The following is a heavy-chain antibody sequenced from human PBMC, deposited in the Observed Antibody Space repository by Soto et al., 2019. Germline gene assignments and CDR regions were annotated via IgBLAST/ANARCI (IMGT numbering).Heavy chain of an antibody. V-gene: IGHV3-21*01. CDR2: ISSSANYI. J-gene: IGHJ4*02. Sequence: PGGSLRLSCAASGFIFSDYSMSWVRQAPGKGLEWVSSISSSANYIHYADSVKGRFTISRDDAKKSLYLQLSNLRVDDTAVYYCASTPLSCSGGSCYFGAFHFWGQGTLVTVSS. D-gene: IGHD2-15*01. CDR3: ASTPLSCSGGSCYFGAFHF. CDR1: GFIFSDYS.